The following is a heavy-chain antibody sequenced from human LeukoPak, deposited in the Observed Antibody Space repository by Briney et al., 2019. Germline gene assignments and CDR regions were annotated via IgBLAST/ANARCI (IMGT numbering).Heavy chain of an antibody. V-gene: IGHV3-23*01. CDR2: ISGSGGST. Sequence: GESLKISCAASGFTFSSYAMSWVRQAPGKGLEWVSAISGSGGSTYYADSVKGRFTISRDNSKNTLYLQMNSLRAEDTAVYYCANSGGEADYWGQGTLVTVSS. J-gene: IGHJ4*02. D-gene: IGHD2-15*01. CDR1: GFTFSSYA. CDR3: ANSGGEADY.